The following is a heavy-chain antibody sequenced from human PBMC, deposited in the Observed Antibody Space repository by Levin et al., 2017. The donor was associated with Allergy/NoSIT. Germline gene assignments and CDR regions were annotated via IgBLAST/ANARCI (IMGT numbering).Heavy chain of an antibody. CDR2: IYYSRTT. Sequence: SETLSLTCTVSGGSISGYYWSWIRQPPGKGLEWVGYIYYSRTTSYNPSLNSRATISGDMSKNQFSLKMSSVTAADTAVYYCGRHHGGKYYGLDVWGQGTTVTVSS. J-gene: IGHJ6*02. V-gene: IGHV4-59*08. CDR3: GRHHGGKYYGLDV. D-gene: IGHD4-23*01. CDR1: GGSISGYY.